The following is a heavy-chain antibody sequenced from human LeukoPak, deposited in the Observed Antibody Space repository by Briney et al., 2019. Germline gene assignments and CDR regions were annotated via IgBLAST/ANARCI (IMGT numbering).Heavy chain of an antibody. D-gene: IGHD6-19*01. Sequence: GGSLRVSCAASGFTFSSYAMSWVRQAPGKGLEWVSAISGSGGSTYYADSVKGRFTISRNNSKNTLYLQMNSLRAEDTAVYYCAKDKGRYIAVAGTGTDFDYWGQGTLVTVSS. CDR1: GFTFSSYA. CDR3: AKDKGRYIAVAGTGTDFDY. J-gene: IGHJ4*02. V-gene: IGHV3-23*01. CDR2: ISGSGGST.